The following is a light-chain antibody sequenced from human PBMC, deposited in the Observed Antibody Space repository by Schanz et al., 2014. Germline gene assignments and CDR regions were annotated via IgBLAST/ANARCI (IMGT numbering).Light chain of an antibody. Sequence: QSALTQPPSASGSPGQSVTISCTGTSSDVGGYNYVSWYQQYPGKAPKLMIYEVNKRPSGVPARFSGSKSGHPASLTVSGLQAEDEAEYYCSSNVGSNNFQFGGGTKLTVL. J-gene: IGLJ3*02. CDR3: SSNVGSNNFQ. CDR2: EVN. CDR1: SSDVGGYNY. V-gene: IGLV2-8*01.